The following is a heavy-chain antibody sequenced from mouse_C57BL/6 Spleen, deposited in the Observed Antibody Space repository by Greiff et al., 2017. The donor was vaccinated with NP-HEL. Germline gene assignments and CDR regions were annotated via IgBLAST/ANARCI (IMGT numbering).Heavy chain of an antibody. CDR1: GYTFTSYG. J-gene: IGHJ2*01. Sequence: QVQLQQSGAELARPGASVKLSCKASGYTFTSYGISWVKQRTGQGLEWIGEIYPRSGNTYYNEKFKGKATLTADKSSSTAYMELRSLTSEDSAVYFCARLLLRPVAEYYFDYWGQGTTLTVSS. V-gene: IGHV1-81*01. CDR2: IYPRSGNT. D-gene: IGHD1-1*01. CDR3: ARLLLRPVAEYYFDY.